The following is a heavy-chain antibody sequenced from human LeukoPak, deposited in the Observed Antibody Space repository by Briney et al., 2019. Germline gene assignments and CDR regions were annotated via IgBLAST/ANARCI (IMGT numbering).Heavy chain of an antibody. CDR1: GYTFTGYY. D-gene: IGHD3-3*01. J-gene: IGHJ6*02. Sequence: ASVTVSCKASGYTFTGYYMHWVRQAPGQGLEGMGWINPNSGGTNYAQKFQGRVTMTRDTSISTAYMELSRLRSDDTAVYYCARGPPTIFGVVIMDYYYGMDVWGQGTTVTVSS. CDR3: ARGPPTIFGVVIMDYYYGMDV. V-gene: IGHV1-2*02. CDR2: INPNSGGT.